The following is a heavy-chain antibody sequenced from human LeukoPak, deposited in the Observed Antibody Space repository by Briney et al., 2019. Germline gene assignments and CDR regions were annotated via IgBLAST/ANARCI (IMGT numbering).Heavy chain of an antibody. D-gene: IGHD6-19*01. CDR3: ARATGYSSGWYRFQH. CDR1: GGSISSGGYS. V-gene: IGHV4-30-2*01. J-gene: IGHJ1*01. Sequence: PSETLSLTCAVSGGSISSGGYSWSWIRQPPGKGLEWIGYIYHSGSTYYNPSLKSRVTISVDTSKNQFSLKLSSVTAADTAVYYCARATGYSSGWYRFQHWGQGTLVTVSS. CDR2: IYHSGST.